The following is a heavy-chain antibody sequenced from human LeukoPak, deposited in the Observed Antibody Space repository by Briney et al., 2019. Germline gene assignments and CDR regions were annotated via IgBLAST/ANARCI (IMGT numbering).Heavy chain of an antibody. CDR3: ARASKTWMVTAIKDYYLDY. CDR1: GYTFTSDD. V-gene: IGHV1-8*01. D-gene: IGHD2-21*02. CDR2: ANPNSGNT. J-gene: IGHJ4*02. Sequence: ASVKVSCKASGYTFTSDDINWVRQATGQGLEWMGWANPNSGNTGYAQNFQGRVTMTTNTSITTAYMELSSLRSEDTAVYYCARASKTWMVTAIKDYYLDYWGQGTLVTVAS.